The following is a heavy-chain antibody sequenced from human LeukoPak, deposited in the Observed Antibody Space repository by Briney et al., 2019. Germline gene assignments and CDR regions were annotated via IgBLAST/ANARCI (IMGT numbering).Heavy chain of an antibody. CDR1: GFIFSNYN. CDR2: ISSGSSTI. V-gene: IGHV3-48*01. Sequence: GGSLRLSCAASGFIFSNYNMNWVRQAPGKGLEWLSFISSGSSTIYYADSVKGRFTISRDNAKNSLYLQMNSLKAGDTAVYYCVRDTIGDWNYDRWTYDFDYWGQGTLVTVSS. CDR3: VRDTIGDWNYDRWTYDFDY. J-gene: IGHJ4*02. D-gene: IGHD1-7*01.